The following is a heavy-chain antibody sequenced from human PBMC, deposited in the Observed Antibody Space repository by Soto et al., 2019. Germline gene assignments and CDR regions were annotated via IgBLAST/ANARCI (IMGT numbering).Heavy chain of an antibody. CDR1: GYSFTSLD. V-gene: IGHV1-8*01. D-gene: IGHD1-26*01. Sequence: QVQLVQSGAEVREPRASVKVSCKASGYSFTSLDINWVRQTAGQGHEWMGWMQPSTGRTGYAQKFQGRVTMTRDTSITTAYMELTTLTSDDTAFYYCARGVSAGVDYWGQGTLVTVSS. J-gene: IGHJ4*02. CDR3: ARGVSAGVDY. CDR2: MQPSTGRT.